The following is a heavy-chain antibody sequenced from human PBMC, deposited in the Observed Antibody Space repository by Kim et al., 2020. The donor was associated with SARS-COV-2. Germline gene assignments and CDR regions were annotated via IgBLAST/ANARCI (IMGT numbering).Heavy chain of an antibody. Sequence: SETLSLTCTVSGASISSGDYYWAWIRQPPGKGLEWIGSINYSGTTYYNPSLKSRVTIFVDRSKNQFSLQLNSVTAADRALYYCASLFRSNNFYYGLDVWG. CDR2: INYSGTT. CDR1: GASISSGDYY. V-gene: IGHV4-39*01. CDR3: ASLFRSNNFYYGLDV. J-gene: IGHJ6*01.